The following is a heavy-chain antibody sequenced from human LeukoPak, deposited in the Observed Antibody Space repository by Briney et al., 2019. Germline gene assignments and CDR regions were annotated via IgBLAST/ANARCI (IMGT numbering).Heavy chain of an antibody. CDR1: GGSISSGSYY. Sequence: ASQTLSLTCTVSGGSISSGSYYWSWSRRPAGKGLEWIGRIYTSGSTNYNPSLKSRVTISVDTSKNQFSLKLSSVTAADTAVYYCARDWPVVVGALDIWGQGTMVTVSS. J-gene: IGHJ3*02. V-gene: IGHV4-61*02. CDR3: ARDWPVVVGALDI. D-gene: IGHD2-21*01. CDR2: IYTSGST.